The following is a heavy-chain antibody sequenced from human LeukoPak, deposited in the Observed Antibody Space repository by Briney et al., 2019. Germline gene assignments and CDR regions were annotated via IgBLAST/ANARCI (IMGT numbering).Heavy chain of an antibody. CDR3: ARGKATVDY. Sequence: SESLSLTCTVSGGSISSYYWSWIRQPPGKGLEWIGYIYYSGSTNYNPSLKSRVTISVDTSKNQFSLKLSSVTAADTAVYYCARGKATVDYWGQGTLVTVSS. V-gene: IGHV4-59*08. CDR2: IYYSGST. CDR1: GGSISSYY. D-gene: IGHD4-23*01. J-gene: IGHJ4*02.